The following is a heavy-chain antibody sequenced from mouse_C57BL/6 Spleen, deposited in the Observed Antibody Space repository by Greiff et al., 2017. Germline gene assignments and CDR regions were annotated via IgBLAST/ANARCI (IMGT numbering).Heavy chain of an antibody. V-gene: IGHV1-26*01. D-gene: IGHD1-1*01. Sequence: VQLQQSGPELVKPGASVKISCKASGYTFTDYYMNWVKQSKGKSLEWIGDINPNNGGTSYNQKFKGKATLTVDKSSSTAYMELRSLTSEDSAVYYCARWITTVVATEYYYAMDYWGQGTSVTVSS. CDR1: GYTFTDYY. CDR2: INPNNGGT. CDR3: ARWITTVVATEYYYAMDY. J-gene: IGHJ4*01.